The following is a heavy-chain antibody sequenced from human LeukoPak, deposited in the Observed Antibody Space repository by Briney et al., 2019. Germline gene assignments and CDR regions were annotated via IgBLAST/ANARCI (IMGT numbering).Heavy chain of an antibody. CDR2: INPSGGST. J-gene: IGHJ6*03. CDR1: GYTFNIYY. Sequence: GASVKVSCKASGYTFNIYYIHWVRQAPGQGLEWMGLINPSGGSTNYAQKFQGRVTMTRDTSTSTVYMELSSLRSEDTAVYYCARGPRITLIRGGQWYYYMDVWGKGTAVTVSS. CDR3: ARGPRITLIRGGQWYYYMDV. D-gene: IGHD3-10*01. V-gene: IGHV1-46*02.